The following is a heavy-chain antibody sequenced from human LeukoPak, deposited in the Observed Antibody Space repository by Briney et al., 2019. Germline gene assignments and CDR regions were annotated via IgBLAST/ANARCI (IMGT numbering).Heavy chain of an antibody. Sequence: GGSLRLSCAASGFTFSSYAMNWIRQAPGKGLEWVSGISGRNYSTYYADSVKGRFTISRDNSKNTLYLQMNSLRAEDTALYYCARGITVVRGVIRAYWGQGTLVTVSS. V-gene: IGHV3-23*01. CDR2: ISGRNYST. D-gene: IGHD3-10*01. CDR1: GFTFSSYA. CDR3: ARGITVVRGVIRAY. J-gene: IGHJ4*02.